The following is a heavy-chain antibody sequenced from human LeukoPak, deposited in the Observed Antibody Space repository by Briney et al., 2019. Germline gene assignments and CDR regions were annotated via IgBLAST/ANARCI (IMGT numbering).Heavy chain of an antibody. J-gene: IGHJ4*02. V-gene: IGHV1-18*01. CDR3: ARNWDFDY. CDR2: ISAYNGNT. Sequence: ASVKVSCKASGYTFTSYGISWVRQAPGQGLEWMGWISAYNGNTNYAQKLQGRVTITRDTSASTAYMELSSLRSEDTAVYYCARNWDFDYWGQGTLVTVSS. CDR1: GYTFTSYG. D-gene: IGHD7-27*01.